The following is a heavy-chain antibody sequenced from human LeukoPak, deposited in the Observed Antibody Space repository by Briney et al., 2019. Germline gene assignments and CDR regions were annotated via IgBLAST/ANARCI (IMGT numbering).Heavy chain of an antibody. D-gene: IGHD6-25*01. CDR1: GFTFSSYA. V-gene: IGHV3-30*04. CDR2: ISYDGSNK. Sequence: PGGSLRLSCAASGFTFSSYAMHWVRQAPGKGLEWVAVISYDGSNKYYADSVKGRFTISRDNSKNTLYLQMNSLRADDTAVYYCAKVSAGYYEDWGQGTLVTVSS. J-gene: IGHJ4*02. CDR3: AKVSAGYYED.